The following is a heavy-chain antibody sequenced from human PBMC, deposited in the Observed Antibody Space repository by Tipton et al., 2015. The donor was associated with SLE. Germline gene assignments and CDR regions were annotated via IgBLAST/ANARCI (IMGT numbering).Heavy chain of an antibody. V-gene: IGHV4-61*01. J-gene: IGHJ5*02. Sequence: TLSLTCTVTGGSVSSSSYYWSWIRQSPGKGLEWVGYVFYSGSTTYNPSLESRVIMSVDTSKNQFSLKLRSVTAADTAVYYCARGEDDYHSKGGWMDPWGQGSLVTVSS. CDR2: VFYSGST. CDR3: ARGEDDYHSKGGWMDP. D-gene: IGHD4-11*01. CDR1: GGSVSSSSYY.